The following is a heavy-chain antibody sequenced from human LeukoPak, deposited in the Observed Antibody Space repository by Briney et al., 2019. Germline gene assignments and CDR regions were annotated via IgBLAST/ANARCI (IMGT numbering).Heavy chain of an antibody. D-gene: IGHD6-19*01. CDR3: ARSRGSGWYFRYYYYMDV. V-gene: IGHV1-69*13. Sequence: ASVKVSCKASGGTFSSYAISWVRQAPGQGLEWMGGIIPIFGTANYAQKFQGRVTITADESTSTAYMELSSLRSEDTAVYYCARSRGSGWYFRYYYYMDVWGKGTTVTISS. J-gene: IGHJ6*03. CDR1: GGTFSSYA. CDR2: IIPIFGTA.